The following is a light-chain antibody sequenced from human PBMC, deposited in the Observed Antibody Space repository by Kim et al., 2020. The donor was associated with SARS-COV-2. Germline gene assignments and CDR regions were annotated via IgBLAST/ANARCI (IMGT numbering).Light chain of an antibody. Sequence: QPVLTQPSSLDASPGASASLTCTLRSGINVGTYRMNWYHQKAGSPPQYLLRYKSDSDKQQGPGVPSRFSGSKDASANAGILLISGLQSEDEADYYCLMWYSNAWVFGGGTQLTVL. V-gene: IGLV5-45*03. CDR2: YKSDSDK. CDR3: LMWYSNAWV. J-gene: IGLJ3*02. CDR1: SGINVGTYR.